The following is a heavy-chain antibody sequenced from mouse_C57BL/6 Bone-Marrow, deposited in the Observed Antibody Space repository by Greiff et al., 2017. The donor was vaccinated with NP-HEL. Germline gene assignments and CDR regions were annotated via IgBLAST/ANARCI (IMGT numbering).Heavy chain of an antibody. J-gene: IGHJ2*01. D-gene: IGHD1-1*01. CDR3: ARKFYYGSSPYYFDY. Sequence: VQLQQSGPELVKPGASVKISCKASGYTFTDYYINWVKQRPGQGLEWIGWIFPGSGSTYYNEKFKGKATLTVDKSSSTAYMLLSSLTSEDSAVYFCARKFYYGSSPYYFDYWGQGTTLTVSS. V-gene: IGHV1-75*01. CDR1: GYTFTDYY. CDR2: IFPGSGST.